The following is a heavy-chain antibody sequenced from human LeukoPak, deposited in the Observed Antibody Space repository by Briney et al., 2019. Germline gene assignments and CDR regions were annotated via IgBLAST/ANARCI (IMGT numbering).Heavy chain of an antibody. V-gene: IGHV3-7*04. CDR3: ARVDLAAWFDY. D-gene: IGHD6-25*01. J-gene: IGHJ4*02. CDR1: GFTFSSYW. Sequence: GGSLRLSCAASGFTFSSYWMSWVRQAPGKGLEWVANIKQDGSEKYYVDSVKGRFTISRDNAKNSLYPQMNSLRAEDTAVYYCARVDLAAWFDYWGQGTLVTVSS. CDR2: IKQDGSEK.